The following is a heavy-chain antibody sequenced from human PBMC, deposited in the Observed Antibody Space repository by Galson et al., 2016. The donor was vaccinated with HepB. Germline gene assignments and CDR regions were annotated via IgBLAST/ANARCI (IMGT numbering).Heavy chain of an antibody. Sequence: SLRLSCAASGFTSDHYAIHWVRQAPGRGLEWVSGISWNSGSIGYADSVKGRFTISRDHAKNSLYLQMNSLRAEDTALYYCAKDSGAYYYDSSGHRRNAFDIWGQGTVVTVSS. CDR1: GFTSDHYA. V-gene: IGHV3-9*02. CDR2: ISWNSGSI. J-gene: IGHJ3*02. CDR3: AKDSGAYYYDSSGHRRNAFDI. D-gene: IGHD3-22*01.